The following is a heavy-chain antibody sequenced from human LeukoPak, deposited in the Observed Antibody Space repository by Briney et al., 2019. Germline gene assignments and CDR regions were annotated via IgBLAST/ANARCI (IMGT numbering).Heavy chain of an antibody. Sequence: GGSLRLSCAASGFTFNSYGMSWVRQAPGKGLDWVSGISSSGISTYYADSVKGRFTISRDNSKNTLSLQMNSLTDEDTAIYYCAKDKYSSYGTGDFWGQGTLVTVSS. CDR3: AKDKYSSYGTGDF. D-gene: IGHD6-19*01. CDR2: ISSSGIST. J-gene: IGHJ4*02. CDR1: GFTFNSYG. V-gene: IGHV3-23*01.